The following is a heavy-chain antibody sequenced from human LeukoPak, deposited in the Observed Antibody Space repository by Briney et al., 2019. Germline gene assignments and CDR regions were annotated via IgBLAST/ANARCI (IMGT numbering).Heavy chain of an antibody. D-gene: IGHD6-13*01. CDR1: GYTFTGYY. CDR2: INPNSGDT. Sequence: GASVKVSCKASGYTFTGYYMHWVRQAPGQGLEWMGWINPNSGDTNYAQKFQGRVTMTRDTSISTAYMELSRLRSDDTAVYYCASRSSSWYSYDYWGQGTLVTVSS. V-gene: IGHV1-2*02. CDR3: ASRSSSWYSYDY. J-gene: IGHJ4*02.